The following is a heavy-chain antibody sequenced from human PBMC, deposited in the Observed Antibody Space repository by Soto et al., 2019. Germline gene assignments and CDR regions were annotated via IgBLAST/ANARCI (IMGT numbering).Heavy chain of an antibody. J-gene: IGHJ4*02. Sequence: PSETLSLTCTVSGGSISSSSYYWGWIRQPPGKGLEWIGSIYYSGSTYYNPSLKSRVTISVDTSKNQFSLKLSSVTAADTAVYYCARDRYDFWSGFPGTFDYWGQGSLVTAPQ. CDR3: ARDRYDFWSGFPGTFDY. CDR2: IYYSGST. V-gene: IGHV4-39*02. D-gene: IGHD3-3*01. CDR1: GGSISSSSYY.